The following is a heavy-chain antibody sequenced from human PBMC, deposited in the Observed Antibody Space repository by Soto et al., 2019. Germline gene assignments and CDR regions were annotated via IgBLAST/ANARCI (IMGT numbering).Heavy chain of an antibody. J-gene: IGHJ6*02. CDR2: ISAYNGNT. CDR1: GYTFTSYG. V-gene: IGHV1-18*04. D-gene: IGHD3-9*01. CDR3: ARDSRNYDILTGYYSNYYGMDV. Sequence: GASVKVSCKASGYTFTSYGISWVRQAPGQGLEWMGWISAYNGNTNYAQKLQGRVTMTTDTSTSTAYMELRSPRSDDTAVYYCARDSRNYDILTGYYSNYYGMDVWGPGTTVTVSS.